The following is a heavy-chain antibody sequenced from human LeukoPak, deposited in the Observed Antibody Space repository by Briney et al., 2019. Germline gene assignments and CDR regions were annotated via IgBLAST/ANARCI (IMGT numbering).Heavy chain of an antibody. CDR3: TRETSSRYFDY. J-gene: IGHJ4*02. Sequence: ASVKVSCKASGYTLTSYDINWVRQATGQGLEWMGWMNPNSGRTGYAQNFQCRITITRNTSISTAYMELSSLRSEDTAVYYCTRETSSRYFDYWGQGTLVTVSS. V-gene: IGHV1-8*01. CDR2: MNPNSGRT. CDR1: GYTLTSYD.